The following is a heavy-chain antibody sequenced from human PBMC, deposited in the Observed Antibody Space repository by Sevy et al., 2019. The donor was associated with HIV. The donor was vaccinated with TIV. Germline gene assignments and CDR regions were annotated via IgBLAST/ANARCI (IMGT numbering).Heavy chain of an antibody. V-gene: IGHV4-39*01. D-gene: IGHD3-3*01. J-gene: IGHJ4*02. CDR3: ARGDYDFWSGYYTSFDY. CDR1: GGSISSSSYY. CDR2: IYYSGST. Sequence: SETLSLTCTVSGGSISSSSYYWGWIRQPPGKGLEWIGSIYYSGSTYYNPSLKSRVTISVDTSKNQFSLKLSSVTAADTAGYYCARGDYDFWSGYYTSFDYWGQGTLVTVSS.